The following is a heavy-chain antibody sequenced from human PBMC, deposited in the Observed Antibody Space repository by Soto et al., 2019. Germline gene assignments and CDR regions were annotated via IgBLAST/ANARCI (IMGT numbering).Heavy chain of an antibody. D-gene: IGHD1-1*01. CDR2: TSHDGTTK. Sequence: GGSLRLSCAASGFTFSTFAMHWVRQTPGKGLEWVAVTSHDGTTKYYADSVKGQFTISRDNSKNTLYLQMNSLRVEDTAVYFCAREVERPNFFDYWGQGALVTVSS. CDR1: GFTFSTFA. J-gene: IGHJ4*02. CDR3: AREVERPNFFDY. V-gene: IGHV3-30*04.